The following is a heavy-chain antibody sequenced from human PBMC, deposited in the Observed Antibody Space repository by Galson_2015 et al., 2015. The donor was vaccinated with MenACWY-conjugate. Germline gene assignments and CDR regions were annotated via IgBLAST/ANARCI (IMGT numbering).Heavy chain of an antibody. J-gene: IGHJ4*02. D-gene: IGHD3-10*01. CDR3: ARDLSDKYYSVY. V-gene: IGHV3-30*02. CDR1: GFTFTKYG. Sequence: SLRLSCAASGFTFTKYGIHWVRQAPGKGLEWVAYVGYDGRNNYYPDSGKGRFTISRDDSRNTAYLQINSLTAEDTAMYYCARDLSDKYYSVYWGQGPLLTGTS. CDR2: VGYDGRNN.